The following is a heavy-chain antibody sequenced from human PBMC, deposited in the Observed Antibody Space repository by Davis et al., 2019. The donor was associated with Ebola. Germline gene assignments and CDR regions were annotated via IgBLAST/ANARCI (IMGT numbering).Heavy chain of an antibody. V-gene: IGHV1-18*01. D-gene: IGHD1-7*01. J-gene: IGHJ6*02. CDR3: ARDFGWNSRSYYYGMDV. CDR2: ISAYNGNT. Sequence: ASVKVSCKASGYTFTSYGISWVRQAPGQGLEWMGWISAYNGNTNYAQKLQGRVTMTTDTSASTAYMELSSLRSEDTAVYYCARDFGWNSRSYYYGMDVWGQGTTVTVSS. CDR1: GYTFTSYG.